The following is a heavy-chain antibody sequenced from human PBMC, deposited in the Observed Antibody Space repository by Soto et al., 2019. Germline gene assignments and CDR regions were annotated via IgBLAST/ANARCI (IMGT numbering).Heavy chain of an antibody. CDR2: FIPIFGTL. Sequence: QVQLVQSGAEVKKPGSSVKVSCKASGGTFSNFAISWVRQAPGQGLEWMGGFIPIFGTLNYEQRFQGRLRISADDSTSTAYLVLSRRRSEDTAVDYCARFEQLVLHWGQGTLVTVSS. CDR3: ARFEQLVLH. J-gene: IGHJ1*01. D-gene: IGHD6-13*01. CDR1: GGTFSNFA. V-gene: IGHV1-69*01.